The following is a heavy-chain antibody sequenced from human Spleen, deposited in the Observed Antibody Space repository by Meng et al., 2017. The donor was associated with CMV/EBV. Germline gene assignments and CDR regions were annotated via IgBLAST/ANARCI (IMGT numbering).Heavy chain of an antibody. CDR3: TRPNEWELGEGAFDI. D-gene: IGHD1-26*01. V-gene: IGHV3-48*03. J-gene: IGHJ3*02. Sequence: GESLKISCAASGFTFSSYEMNWVRQAPGKGLEWVSYISSSGTVIYYTASVKGRFTISRDNAKNSLYLQMNSLRAEDTAVYYCTRPNEWELGEGAFDIWGQGTMVTVSS. CDR1: GFTFSSYE. CDR2: ISSSGTVI.